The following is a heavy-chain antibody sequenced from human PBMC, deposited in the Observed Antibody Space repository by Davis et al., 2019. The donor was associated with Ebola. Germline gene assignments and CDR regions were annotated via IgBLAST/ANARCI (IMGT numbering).Heavy chain of an antibody. CDR1: GYTFTSYD. D-gene: IGHD2-2*01. CDR3: ARGDIVVVPAAIPQDWFDP. Sequence: ASVKVSCKASGYTFTSYDINWVRQATGQGLEWMGWMNPNSGNTGYAQKFQGRVTMTRNTSISTAYMELSSLRSEDTAVYYCARGDIVVVPAAIPQDWFDPWGQGTLVTVSS. CDR2: MNPNSGNT. J-gene: IGHJ5*02. V-gene: IGHV1-8*01.